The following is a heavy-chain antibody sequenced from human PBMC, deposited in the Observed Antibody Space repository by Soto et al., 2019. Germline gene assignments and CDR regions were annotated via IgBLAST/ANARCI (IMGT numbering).Heavy chain of an antibody. V-gene: IGHV4-59*01. CDR2: IHYSGST. CDR3: ARGHGGYDGLDF. J-gene: IGHJ4*02. Sequence: SETLSLTCTVSGGSISSYYWSWIRQSPGKGLESVGYIHYSGSTNYNPPLKSRVTISVDTSKNQFSLRLTSVTAADTAGYYCARGHGGYDGLDFWGQGTLVTVSS. CDR1: GGSISSYY. D-gene: IGHD5-12*01.